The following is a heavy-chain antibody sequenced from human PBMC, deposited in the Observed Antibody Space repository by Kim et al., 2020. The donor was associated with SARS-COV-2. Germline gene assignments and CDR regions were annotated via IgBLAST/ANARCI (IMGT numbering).Heavy chain of an antibody. CDR1: GGSISSYY. V-gene: IGHV4-59*13. CDR2: IYYSGST. CDR3: ARGQRITIFGVVREMDV. Sequence: SETLSLTCTVSGGSISSYYWSWIRQPPGKGLEWIGNIYYSGSTNNNPSLKSRVTISVDTSKNQFSLKLSSVTAADTAVYYWARGQRITIFGVVREMDVWG. J-gene: IGHJ6*01. D-gene: IGHD3-3*01.